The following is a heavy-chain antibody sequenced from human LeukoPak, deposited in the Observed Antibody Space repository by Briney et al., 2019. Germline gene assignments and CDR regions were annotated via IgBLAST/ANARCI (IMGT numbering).Heavy chain of an antibody. V-gene: IGHV3-23*01. CDR2: ISGSGGST. J-gene: IGHJ4*02. D-gene: IGHD6-13*01. CDR1: GFTFSSYA. CDR3: AKAPSSSSWEIDFDY. Sequence: PGGSLRLSCAASGFTFSSYAMSWGRQAPGKGVEWVSAISGSGGSTYYADSVKGRFTISRDNSKNTLYLQMNSLRAEDTAVYYCAKAPSSSSWEIDFDYWGQGTLVTVSS.